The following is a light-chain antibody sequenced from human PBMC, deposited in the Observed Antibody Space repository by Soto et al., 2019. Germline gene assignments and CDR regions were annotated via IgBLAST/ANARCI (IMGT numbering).Light chain of an antibody. Sequence: ERVITQSPATLSVSPGERATLSCRASQSISANLAWYQQKPGQAPRLLIYGASTRATGIPARFSGSGSGTEFTLTISSLQSEDFAVYYCQQYSDWPLTFGGGTKVDIK. CDR2: GAS. J-gene: IGKJ4*01. CDR3: QQYSDWPLT. CDR1: QSISAN. V-gene: IGKV3-15*01.